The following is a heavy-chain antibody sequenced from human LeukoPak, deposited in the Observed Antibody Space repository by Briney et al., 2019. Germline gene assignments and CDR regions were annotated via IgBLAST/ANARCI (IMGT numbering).Heavy chain of an antibody. V-gene: IGHV4-61*01. J-gene: IGHJ4*02. Sequence: PSETLSLTCTVSGGSISSSSYYWGWIRQPPGKGLEWIGYIYYSGSTNYNPSLKSRVTISVDTSKNQFSLKLSSVTAADTAVYYCARENSSGWIDYWGQGTLVTVSS. CDR1: GGSISSSSYY. D-gene: IGHD6-19*01. CDR3: ARENSSGWIDY. CDR2: IYYSGST.